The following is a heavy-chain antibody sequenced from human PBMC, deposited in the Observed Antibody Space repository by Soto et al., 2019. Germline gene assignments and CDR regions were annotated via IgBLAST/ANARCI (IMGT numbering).Heavy chain of an antibody. CDR3: ARDSLSGTDAFDI. J-gene: IGHJ3*02. D-gene: IGHD1-26*01. Sequence: ASVKVSCKASGYTFFNYGVTWVRQAPGQGLEWMGWISVYNGNTNYAQKLQGRVTLTTDISTSTAYMELRSLTSDETAAYYCARDSLSGTDAFDIWGQGTMVTVSS. CDR1: GYTFFNYG. V-gene: IGHV1-18*01. CDR2: ISVYNGNT.